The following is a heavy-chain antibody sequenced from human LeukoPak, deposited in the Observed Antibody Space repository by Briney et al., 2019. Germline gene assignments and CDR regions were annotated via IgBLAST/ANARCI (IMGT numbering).Heavy chain of an antibody. D-gene: IGHD3-22*01. CDR3: AGLAYYHDSSVRADAFDI. V-gene: IGHV4-4*07. CDR2: IYTSGST. Sequence: PSETLSLTCTVSGGSISSYYWSWIRQPAGKGLEWIGRIYTSGSTNYNPSLKSRVTMSVDTSKNQFSLELSSVTAADTAVYYCAGLAYYHDSSVRADAFDIWGQGTMVTVSS. J-gene: IGHJ3*02. CDR1: GGSISSYY.